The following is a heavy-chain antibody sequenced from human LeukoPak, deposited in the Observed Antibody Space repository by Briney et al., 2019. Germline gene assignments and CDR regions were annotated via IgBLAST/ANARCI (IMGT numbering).Heavy chain of an antibody. J-gene: IGHJ4*02. V-gene: IGHV4-39*07. CDR1: GGSISSSSFY. Sequence: PSETLSLTCTVSGGSISSSSFYWGWIRQSPGKGLEWIGSIHYNGRTYYNPSLKSRVTISVDTSNNQFSLKLNSVTAADTAVYYCARGPSRGWWGYWGQGTLVTVSS. D-gene: IGHD2-15*01. CDR3: ARGPSRGWWGY. CDR2: IHYNGRT.